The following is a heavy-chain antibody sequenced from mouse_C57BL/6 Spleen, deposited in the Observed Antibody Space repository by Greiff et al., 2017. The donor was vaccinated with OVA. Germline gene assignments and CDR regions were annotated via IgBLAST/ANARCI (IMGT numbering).Heavy chain of an antibody. CDR3: AKRGLLREGYAMDY. V-gene: IGHV2-3*01. J-gene: IGHJ4*01. CDR1: GFSLTSYG. Sequence: VKLVESGPGLVAPSQSLSITCTVSGFSLTSYGVSWVRQPPGKGLEWLGVIWGDGSTNYHSALISRLSISKDNSKSQVFLKLNRRQTDDTATYYCAKRGLLREGYAMDYWGQGTSVTVSS. D-gene: IGHD2-3*01. CDR2: IWGDGST.